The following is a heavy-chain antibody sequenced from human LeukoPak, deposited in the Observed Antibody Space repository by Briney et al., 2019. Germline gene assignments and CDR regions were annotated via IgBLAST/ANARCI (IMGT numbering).Heavy chain of an antibody. D-gene: IGHD2-2*02. CDR3: ARDRLAYCSSTSCYNDY. CDR1: GFPFDDYG. V-gene: IGHV3-20*04. CDR2: INWNGGST. J-gene: IGHJ4*02. Sequence: GGSLSLSCAASGFPFDDYGMSWVRQAPGKGLEWVSGINWNGGSTGYADSVKGRFTISRDNAKNSLYLQMNSLRAEDTALYYCARDRLAYCSSTSCYNDYWGQGTLVTVSS.